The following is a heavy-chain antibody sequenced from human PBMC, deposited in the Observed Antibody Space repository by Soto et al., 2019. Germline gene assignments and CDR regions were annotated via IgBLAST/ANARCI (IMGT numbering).Heavy chain of an antibody. Sequence: ASVKVSCKASGYTFTSYYMHWVRQAPGQGLEWMGIINPSGGSTSYAQKFQGRVTMTRDTSTSTVYMELSSLRAEDTAVYYCARDRFLSYNELSSSSVFLSVYYGMDVWGQGTTVTVSS. CDR1: GYTFTSYY. V-gene: IGHV1-46*01. D-gene: IGHD6-6*01. J-gene: IGHJ6*02. CDR3: ARDRFLSYNELSSSSVFLSVYYGMDV. CDR2: INPSGGST.